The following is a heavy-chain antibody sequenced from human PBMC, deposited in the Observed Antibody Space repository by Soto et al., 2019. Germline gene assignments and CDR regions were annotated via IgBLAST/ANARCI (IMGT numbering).Heavy chain of an antibody. Sequence: PGGSLRLSCAASGFTFSSYAMHWVRQAPGKGLEWVAVISYDGSNKYYADSVKGRFTISRDNSKSTLYLQMNSLRAEDTAVYYCARGFWWLATGSYFDYWGQGTLVTVSS. J-gene: IGHJ4*02. CDR2: ISYDGSNK. CDR3: ARGFWWLATGSYFDY. CDR1: GFTFSSYA. D-gene: IGHD6-19*01. V-gene: IGHV3-30-3*01.